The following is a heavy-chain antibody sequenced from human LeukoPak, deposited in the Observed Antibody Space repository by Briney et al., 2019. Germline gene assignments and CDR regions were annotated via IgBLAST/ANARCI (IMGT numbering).Heavy chain of an antibody. CDR3: ARDGFWSDYYYYGMDV. J-gene: IGHJ6*02. CDR2: ISSSGSTI. CDR1: GLTFSDYY. D-gene: IGHD3-3*01. V-gene: IGHV3-11*01. Sequence: GGSLRLSCAASGLTFSDYYMSWIRQAPGKGLEWVSYISSSGSTIYYADSVKGRFTISRDNAKNSLYLQMNSLRAEDTAVYYCARDGFWSDYYYYGMDVWGQGTTVTVSS.